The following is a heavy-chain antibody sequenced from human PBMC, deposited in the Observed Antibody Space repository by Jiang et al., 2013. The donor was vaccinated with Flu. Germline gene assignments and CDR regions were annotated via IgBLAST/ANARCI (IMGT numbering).Heavy chain of an antibody. J-gene: IGHJ4*02. CDR3: ARGGYSGL. Sequence: LLKPSETLSLTCGVYGGSISGHYWSWIRQPPGQGLEWIGEINHSGYTNYNPSLKSRVTISVDTSKNQFSLKLSSVTAGDTAVYYCARGGYSGLWGQGTLVTVSS. D-gene: IGHD5-12*01. CDR2: INHSGYT. CDR1: GGSISGHY. V-gene: IGHV4-34*01.